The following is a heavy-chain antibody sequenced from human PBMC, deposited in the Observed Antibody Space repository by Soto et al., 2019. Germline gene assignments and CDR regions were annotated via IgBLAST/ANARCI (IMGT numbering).Heavy chain of an antibody. CDR1: GFTFSSYA. D-gene: IGHD3-22*01. J-gene: IGHJ6*02. Sequence: GGSLRLSCAASGFTFSSYAMHWVRQAPGKGLEWVAVISYDGSNKYYADSVKGRFTISRDNSKNTLYLQMNSLRAEDTAVYYCARTKYYYDSSGYYSYYYGMDVWGQGTTVTVS. V-gene: IGHV3-30-3*01. CDR3: ARTKYYYDSSGYYSYYYGMDV. CDR2: ISYDGSNK.